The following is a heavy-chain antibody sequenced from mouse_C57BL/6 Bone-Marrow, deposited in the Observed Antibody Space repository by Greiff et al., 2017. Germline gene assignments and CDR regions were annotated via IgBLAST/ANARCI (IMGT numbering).Heavy chain of an antibody. CDR1: GFNFSDYG. J-gene: IGHJ4*01. CDR2: ISRGSSTI. V-gene: IGHV5-17*01. Sequence: EVKLMESVGGLVKPGGSLKLSCAASGFNFSDYGMHWVRQAPEKGLECVAYISRGSSTIYYADTVKGRFTISRDNAKNTLFLQMTSLRSEDTAMYYCGRLYGCCAMGYWGQGTSVTVSS. D-gene: IGHD2-10*02. CDR3: GRLYGCCAMGY.